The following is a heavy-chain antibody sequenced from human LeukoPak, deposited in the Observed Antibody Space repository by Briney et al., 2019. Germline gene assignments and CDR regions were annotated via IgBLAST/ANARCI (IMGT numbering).Heavy chain of an antibody. J-gene: IGHJ5*02. CDR2: ISAYNGKT. CDR3: ARDGGDGYKANWFDT. Sequence: ASVKVSCKASGYTFSSHAISWVRQAPGQGLEWMGWISAYNGKTNYAQKLQGRVTMTTDTSTSTAYMELRSLRSEDTAVYYCARDGGDGYKANWFDTWGQGTLVTVSS. V-gene: IGHV1-18*01. CDR1: GYTFSSHA. D-gene: IGHD5-24*01.